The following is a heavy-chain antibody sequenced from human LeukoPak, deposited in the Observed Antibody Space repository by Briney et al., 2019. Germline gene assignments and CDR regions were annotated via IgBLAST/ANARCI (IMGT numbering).Heavy chain of an antibody. Sequence: ASVKVSCKASGYTFTSYGISWVRQAPGQGLEWMGWISAYNGNTNYAQKLQGRVTMTTDTSTSTAYMELRSLRSDDTAVYYCARLIGYCSSTSCDTRIHFDYCGQGTLVTVSS. CDR2: ISAYNGNT. D-gene: IGHD2-2*01. J-gene: IGHJ4*02. V-gene: IGHV1-18*01. CDR3: ARLIGYCSSTSCDTRIHFDY. CDR1: GYTFTSYG.